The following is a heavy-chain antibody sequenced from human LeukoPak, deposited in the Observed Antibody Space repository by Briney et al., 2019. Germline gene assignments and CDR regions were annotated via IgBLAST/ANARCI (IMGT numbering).Heavy chain of an antibody. J-gene: IGHJ4*02. V-gene: IGHV3-48*02. CDR1: GFTFSSNW. Sequence: GGSLRLSCAASGFTFSSNWMHWVRQAPGKGLEWVSYISGSSSSSVSYADSVKGRFTISRDNAKNALYLQMNSLREEDTAVYYCAQKGGADIWGRGTLVTVSS. D-gene: IGHD2-15*01. CDR2: ISGSSSSSV. CDR3: AQKGGADI.